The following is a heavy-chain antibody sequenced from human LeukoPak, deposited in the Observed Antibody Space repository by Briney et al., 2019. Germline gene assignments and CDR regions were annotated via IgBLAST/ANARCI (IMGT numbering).Heavy chain of an antibody. CDR2: IKSKTGGGST. J-gene: IGHJ4*02. D-gene: IGHD5-18*01. V-gene: IGHV3-23*01. Sequence: GGSLRLSCVVSGFTFSSYAMSWVRQAPGKGLEWVGRIKSKTGGGSTYYAGSVKGRFTISRDNSKNTLYLQMNSLRAEDTAVYYCAKHGGSYGSELDYWGQGTLVTVSS. CDR3: AKHGGSYGSELDY. CDR1: GFTFSSYA.